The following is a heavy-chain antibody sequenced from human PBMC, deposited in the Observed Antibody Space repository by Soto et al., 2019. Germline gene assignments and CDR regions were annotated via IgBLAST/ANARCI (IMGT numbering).Heavy chain of an antibody. V-gene: IGHV4-31*03. Sequence: QVQLQESGPGRVKPSQTLSLTCTVSGGSISSGGYYWSWIRQHPGKGLEWIGYIYYSGSTYYNPSLKSRVTISVDTSKNQFSLKLSSVTAADTAVYYCARLPITMVRGVSFDLWGRGTLVTVSS. CDR2: IYYSGST. D-gene: IGHD3-10*01. J-gene: IGHJ2*01. CDR1: GGSISSGGYY. CDR3: ARLPITMVRGVSFDL.